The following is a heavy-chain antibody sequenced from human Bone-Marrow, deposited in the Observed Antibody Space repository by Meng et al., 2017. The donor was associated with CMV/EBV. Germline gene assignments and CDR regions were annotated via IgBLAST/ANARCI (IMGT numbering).Heavy chain of an antibody. Sequence: SETLSLTCIVSGGSISRSNYYWTWIRQPPGKGLEWIGYIYYSGSTNYNPSLKSRVTISVDTSKNQFPLKLSSVTAADTAVYYCARDWGSSWSYGMDVWGQRTTVTVSS. CDR2: IYYSGST. V-gene: IGHV4-61*01. J-gene: IGHJ6*02. CDR3: ARDWGSSWSYGMDV. CDR1: GGSISRSNYY. D-gene: IGHD6-13*01.